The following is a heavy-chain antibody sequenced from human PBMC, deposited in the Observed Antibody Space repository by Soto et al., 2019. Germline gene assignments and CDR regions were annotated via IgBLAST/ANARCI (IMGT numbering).Heavy chain of an antibody. CDR3: ARIWGQYYYGSGSYFMDV. CDR1: GFTFSSYS. J-gene: IGHJ6*03. CDR2: ISSSSSYI. Sequence: GGSLRLSCAASGFTFSSYSMNWVRQAPGKGLEWVSSISSSSSYIYYADSVKGRFTISRDNAKNSLYLQMNSLRAEDTAVYYCARIWGQYYYGSGSYFMDVWGKGTTVTVSS. D-gene: IGHD3-10*01. V-gene: IGHV3-21*01.